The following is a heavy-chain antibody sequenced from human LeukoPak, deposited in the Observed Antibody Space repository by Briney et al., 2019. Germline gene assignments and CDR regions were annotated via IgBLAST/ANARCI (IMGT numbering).Heavy chain of an antibody. CDR1: GGSISNGNW. CDR2: IHRSGST. CDR3: ASMAGAGWFDP. J-gene: IGHJ5*02. Sequence: PSETLSLTCGVSGGSISNGNWWSWVRQLPGKGLEWIGEIHRSGSTNCNPSLKSRVTISVDTSKNQFSLKLSSVTAADTAVYYCASMAGAGWFDPWGQGTLVTVSS. V-gene: IGHV4-4*02. D-gene: IGHD6-19*01.